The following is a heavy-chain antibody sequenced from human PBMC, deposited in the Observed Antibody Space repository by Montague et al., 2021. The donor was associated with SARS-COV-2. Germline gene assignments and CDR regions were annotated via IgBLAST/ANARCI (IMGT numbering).Heavy chain of an antibody. CDR3: ATRTRYPQNDFGF. CDR2: IYNGGTT. J-gene: IGHJ4*02. D-gene: IGHD2-15*01. Sequence: SETLSLTCTVSGDSIRNSDHSWGWVRQPPGKGLEWIGNIYNGGTTXYNPSLKSRVTIFVDTSKNQFSLKLSSVTAADTAVYYCATRTRYPQNDFGFWGQGTLVTVSS. V-gene: IGHV4-39*01. CDR1: GDSIRNSDHS.